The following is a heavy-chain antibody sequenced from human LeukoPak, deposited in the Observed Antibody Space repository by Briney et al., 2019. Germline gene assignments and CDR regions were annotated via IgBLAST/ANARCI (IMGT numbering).Heavy chain of an antibody. Sequence: GGSLRLSCAASGFTFSSYGMHWVRQAPGKGLEWVSAISGSGGSTYYADSVKGRFTISRDNSKNTLYLQMNSLRAEDTAVYYCAKRLSSEYFQHWGQGTLVTVSS. D-gene: IGHD4/OR15-4a*01. CDR1: GFTFSSYG. V-gene: IGHV3-23*01. J-gene: IGHJ1*01. CDR3: AKRLSSEYFQH. CDR2: ISGSGGST.